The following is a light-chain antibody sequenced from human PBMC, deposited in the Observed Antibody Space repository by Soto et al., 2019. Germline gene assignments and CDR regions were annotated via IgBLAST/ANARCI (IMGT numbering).Light chain of an antibody. CDR2: DNN. CDR3: GTWDSSLSAVV. Sequence: QSVLTQPPSVSAAPGQKVTISCSGRSSNIGNNYVSWYQQLPGTAPKLLIYDNNKRPSRIPDRFSGSKSGTSATLGITGLQTGDEADYYCGTWDSSLSAVVFGGGTKVTVL. CDR1: SSNIGNNY. J-gene: IGLJ2*01. V-gene: IGLV1-51*01.